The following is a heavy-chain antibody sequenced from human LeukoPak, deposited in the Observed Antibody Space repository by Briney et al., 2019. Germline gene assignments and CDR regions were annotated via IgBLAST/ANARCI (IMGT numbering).Heavy chain of an antibody. CDR1: GFTFSSYG. D-gene: IGHD3/OR15-3a*01. V-gene: IGHV3-33*08. CDR2: IWYDGSNK. CDR3: ARSGTGPYYYYYGMDV. Sequence: GRSLRLSCAASGFTFSSYGMHWVRQAPGKGLEWVAVIWYDGSNKYYADSVKGRFTISRDNSKNTLYLQMNSLRAEDTAVYYCARSGTGPYYYYYGMDVWGKGTTVTVSS. J-gene: IGHJ6*04.